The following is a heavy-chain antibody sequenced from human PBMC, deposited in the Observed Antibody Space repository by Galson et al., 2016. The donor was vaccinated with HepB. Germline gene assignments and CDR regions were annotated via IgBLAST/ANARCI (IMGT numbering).Heavy chain of an antibody. D-gene: IGHD4-23*01. CDR1: GFTFSRYG. Sequence: SLRLSCAASGFTFSRYGMHWVRQAPGKGLEWVANIWYDGSNKYYADSVKGRFTISRDNSKNTLYLQKNSLRAEDTGVYYCARASDYGGKIDYWGQGTLVTVSS. CDR2: IWYDGSNK. CDR3: ARASDYGGKIDY. J-gene: IGHJ4*02. V-gene: IGHV3-33*01.